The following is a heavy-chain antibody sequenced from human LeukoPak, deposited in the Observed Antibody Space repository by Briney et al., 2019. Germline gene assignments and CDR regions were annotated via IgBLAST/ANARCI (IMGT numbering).Heavy chain of an antibody. V-gene: IGHV1-8*01. J-gene: IGHJ6*02. CDR2: MNPNSGNT. Sequence: ASVKVSCKSSGYTFTSYDSNWVRQATGQGLEWMGWMNPNSGNTGYAQKFQGRVTMITNSCINTAYTELSRLRSEDTDVYYCARSGSCSSTSCPPSGMDVWGQGTTVTVSS. D-gene: IGHD2-2*01. CDR1: GYTFTSYD. CDR3: ARSGSCSSTSCPPSGMDV.